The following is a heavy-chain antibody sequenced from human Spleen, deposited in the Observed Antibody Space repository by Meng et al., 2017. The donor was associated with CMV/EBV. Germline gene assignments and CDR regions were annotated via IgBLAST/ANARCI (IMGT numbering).Heavy chain of an antibody. CDR1: LTFSSYG. CDR2: ISYDGSNK. CDR3: PPEPTYYDLWSGSNEDH. D-gene: IGHD3-3*01. Sequence: LTFSSYGMHWVRQAPGKGLEWVAVISYDGSNKYYADSVKGRFTISRDNSKNTLYLQMNSLRPEDTALYYCPPEPTYYDLWSGSNEDHWGQGTLVTVSS. J-gene: IGHJ4*02. V-gene: IGHV3-30*04.